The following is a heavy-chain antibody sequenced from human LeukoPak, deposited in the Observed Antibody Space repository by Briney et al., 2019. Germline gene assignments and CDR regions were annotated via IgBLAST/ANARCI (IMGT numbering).Heavy chain of an antibody. Sequence: SETLSLTCAVYGGSFSGYYWSWIRQPAGKGLEWIGRIYTSGSTNYNPSLKSRVTISVDTSKNQFSLKLSSVTAADTAVYYCARVGLGYCSSTSCFDAFDIWGQGTMVTVSS. V-gene: IGHV4-59*10. CDR1: GGSFSGYY. D-gene: IGHD2-2*01. CDR3: ARVGLGYCSSTSCFDAFDI. CDR2: IYTSGST. J-gene: IGHJ3*02.